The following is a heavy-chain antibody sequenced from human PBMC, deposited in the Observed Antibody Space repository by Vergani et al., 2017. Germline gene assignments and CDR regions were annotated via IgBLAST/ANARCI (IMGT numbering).Heavy chain of an antibody. CDR2: INHSGST. D-gene: IGHD6-6*01. J-gene: IGHJ4*02. CDR1: GGSFSGYY. V-gene: IGHV4-34*01. CDR3: ARTTSIAAQLTQDY. Sequence: QVQLQQWGAGLLKPSETLSLTCAVYGGSFSGYYWSCIRQPPGKGLEWIGEINHSGSTNYNPSLKSRVTISVDTSKNQFSLRLSSLTAADTAVYYCARTTSIAAQLTQDYWGRGTLVTVSS.